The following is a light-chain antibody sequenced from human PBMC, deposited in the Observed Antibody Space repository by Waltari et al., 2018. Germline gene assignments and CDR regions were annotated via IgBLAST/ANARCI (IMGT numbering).Light chain of an antibody. V-gene: IGKV3-11*01. CDR2: DAS. CDR3: QQRSKWPRT. J-gene: IGKJ1*01. Sequence: EVVLTQSPATLSLSPGERATLSCRASQSVSSFLAWYQQKPGQAPRLLIYDASNRATGIPARFSGSGSETDFTLTISSLEPEDFAVYYCQQRSKWPRTFGQGTKVEIK. CDR1: QSVSSF.